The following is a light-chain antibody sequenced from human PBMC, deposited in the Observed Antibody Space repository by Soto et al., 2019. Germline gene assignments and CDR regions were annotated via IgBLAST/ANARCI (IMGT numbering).Light chain of an antibody. J-gene: IGLJ1*01. V-gene: IGLV2-14*01. CDR2: EVS. CDR1: SSDVGGYNY. Sequence: QSALTQPASVSGSPGQSITISCTGTSSDVGGYNYVSWYQQHPGKAPKLMIYEVSNRPSGVSNRFSGSKSGNTASLTISGLQAEDEADYYCSSYTSSSTLAVFGTGTQLTVL. CDR3: SSYTSSSTLAV.